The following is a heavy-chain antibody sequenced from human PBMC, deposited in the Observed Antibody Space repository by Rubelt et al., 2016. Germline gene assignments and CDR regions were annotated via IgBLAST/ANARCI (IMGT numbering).Heavy chain of an antibody. Sequence: GGGLIQPGGSLRLSCAASGFTFSIFGMSWVRQAPGKGLEWVSFIGDSGRTTYYADSVKGRFTISRDNSKNTVYLQIDSLRAEDTAVYYCARDFEAAMVDYWGQGTLVTVSS. CDR2: IGDSGRTT. CDR3: ARDFEAAMVDY. CDR1: GFTFSIFG. J-gene: IGHJ4*02. D-gene: IGHD5-18*01. V-gene: IGHV3-23*01.